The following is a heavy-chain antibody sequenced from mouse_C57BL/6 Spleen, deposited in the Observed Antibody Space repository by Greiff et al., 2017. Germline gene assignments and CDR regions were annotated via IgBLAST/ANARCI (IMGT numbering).Heavy chain of an antibody. Sequence: QVQLQQPGAELVKPGASVKLSCKASGYTFTSYWMHWEKQRPGQGLEWIGMIHPNSGSTNYNEKFKSKATLTVDKSSSTAYMQLSSLTSEDSAVYYCERFYYGSSYGDFDYWGQGTTLTVSS. CDR3: ERFYYGSSYGDFDY. CDR1: GYTFTSYW. D-gene: IGHD1-1*01. V-gene: IGHV1-64*01. CDR2: IHPNSGST. J-gene: IGHJ2*01.